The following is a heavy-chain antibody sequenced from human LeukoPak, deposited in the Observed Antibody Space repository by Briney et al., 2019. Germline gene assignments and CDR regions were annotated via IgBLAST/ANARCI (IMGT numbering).Heavy chain of an antibody. D-gene: IGHD5-18*01. CDR2: IGNTET. V-gene: IGHV3-23*01. Sequence: GGSLRLSCATSGFPFETNAMSWVRQAPGKGLEWVATIGNTETFYADSVAGRFTISRDNSKNTVNLQMNRLRVEDTAIYYCAKDWIQFNRVFDCFDSWGQGTLVTVSS. CDR1: GFPFETNA. J-gene: IGHJ4*02. CDR3: AKDWIQFNRVFDCFDS.